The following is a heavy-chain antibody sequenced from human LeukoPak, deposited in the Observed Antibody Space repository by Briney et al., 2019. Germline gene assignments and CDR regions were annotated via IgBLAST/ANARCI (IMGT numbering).Heavy chain of an antibody. V-gene: IGHV1-8*01. CDR2: MNPNNGDT. D-gene: IGHD3-22*01. J-gene: IGHJ4*02. Sequence: ASVKVSCKASGYTFTSYEINWVGQATGQGLEWMGWMNPNNGDTAFAQKFQGRITMTRSTSISTAYMELSSLTSEDTAVYYCARGLGTYDSSELTWPMISFWGQGTLVTVSS. CDR1: GYTFTSYE. CDR3: ARGLGTYDSSELTWPMISF.